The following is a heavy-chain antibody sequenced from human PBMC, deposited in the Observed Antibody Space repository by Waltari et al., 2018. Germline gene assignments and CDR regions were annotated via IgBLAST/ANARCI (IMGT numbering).Heavy chain of an antibody. D-gene: IGHD2-21*01. CDR2: IKSKTDGGTT. J-gene: IGHJ3*02. Sequence: EVQLVESGRGLVNPGGTLRSSSAATGITFSNACNSWCRQAPGQGLEWVGRIKSKTDGGTTDYAAPVKGRFTISRDDSKNTLYLQMNSLKTEDTAVYYCTTDPLWGVAFDIWGQGTMVTVSS. CDR1: GITFSNAC. V-gene: IGHV3-15*01. CDR3: TTDPLWGVAFDI.